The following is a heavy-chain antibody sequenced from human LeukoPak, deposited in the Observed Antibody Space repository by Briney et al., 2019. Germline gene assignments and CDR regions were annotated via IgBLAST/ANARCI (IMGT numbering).Heavy chain of an antibody. CDR3: ARVRTTVTTFYFQH. CDR2: IYSGGST. D-gene: IGHD4-17*01. V-gene: IGHV3-66*02. CDR1: GFTVSSNY. J-gene: IGHJ1*01. Sequence: PGGSLRLSCAASGFTVSSNYMSWVRQAPGKGMEWFSVIYSGGSTYYADSVKGRFTISRDNSKNTLYLQMNSLRAEDTAVYYCARVRTTVTTFYFQHWGQGTLVTVSS.